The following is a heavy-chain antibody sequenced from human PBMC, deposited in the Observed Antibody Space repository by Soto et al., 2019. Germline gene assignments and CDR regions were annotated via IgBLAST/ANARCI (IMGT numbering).Heavy chain of an antibody. J-gene: IGHJ2*01. CDR2: INHSGSS. CDR1: GGSFSGFY. Sequence: QVQLQQWGAGLLKPSETLSLTCAVHGGSFSGFYWTWMRQPPGKGLEWMGEINHSGSSNYNPPLKSRVTMSINASRIQFSLSLNSVTAAYTAVYYCARMAGPWYFDLWGRGTPVTVSS. V-gene: IGHV4-34*01. CDR3: ARMAGPWYFDL.